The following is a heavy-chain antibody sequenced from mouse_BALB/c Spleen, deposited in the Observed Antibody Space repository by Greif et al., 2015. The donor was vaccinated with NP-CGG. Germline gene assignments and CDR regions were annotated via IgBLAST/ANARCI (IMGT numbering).Heavy chain of an antibody. CDR1: GFTFSDYY. V-gene: IGHV5-4*02. D-gene: IGHD1-1*01. J-gene: IGHJ4*01. CDR3: ARDYYGSSYAMDY. Sequence: EVQLVESGGGLVKPGGSLKLSCAASGFTFSDYYMYWVRQTPEKRLEWVATISDGGSYTYYPDSVKGRFTISRDNAKNNLYLQTSSLKSEDTAMYYCARDYYGSSYAMDYWGQGTSVTVSS. CDR2: ISDGGSYT.